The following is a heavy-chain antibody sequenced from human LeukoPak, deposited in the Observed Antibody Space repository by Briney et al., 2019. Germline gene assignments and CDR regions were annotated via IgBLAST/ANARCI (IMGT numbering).Heavy chain of an antibody. V-gene: IGHV1-46*01. D-gene: IGHD3-10*01. CDR3: ARDFYGSGSYYTPPFDY. CDR1: GYTFTSYY. CDR2: INPSGGST. J-gene: IGHJ4*02. Sequence: ASVKVSCKASGYTFTSYYMHWVRQAPGQGLEWMGIINPSGGSTSYAQKLQGRVTMTTDTSTSTAYMELRSLRSDDTAVYYCARDFYGSGSYYTPPFDYWGQGTLVTVSS.